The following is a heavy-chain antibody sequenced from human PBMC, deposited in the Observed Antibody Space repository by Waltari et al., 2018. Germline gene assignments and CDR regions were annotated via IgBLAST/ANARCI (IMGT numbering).Heavy chain of an antibody. CDR1: GASFSGSF. CDR2: ISHTGST. CDR3: AKSGNTHYYSYIDG. D-gene: IGHD1-1*01. V-gene: IGHV4-34*02. J-gene: IGHJ6*03. Sequence: QVQLQQWGAGLLRPSETLSLTCAVSGASFSGSFWGWIRQAPGEGLDWFGEISHTGSTNHNASLKRRVTMAVDTSKSQFSLKLKSGTAAESAVYYCAKSGNTHYYSYIDGWGKGTTVTVSS.